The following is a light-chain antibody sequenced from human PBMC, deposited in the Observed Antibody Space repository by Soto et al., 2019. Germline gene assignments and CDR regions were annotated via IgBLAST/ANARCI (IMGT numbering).Light chain of an antibody. CDR3: SSYISTNTLVV. CDR1: RGDVDSYNY. J-gene: IGLJ3*02. Sequence: QSVLTQPASVSGSPGQSITISCTGTRGDVDSYNYVSWYQQYPGKAPKLMIYGVSNRPSGVSNRFSGSKSGNTASLTISGLQAEDEADYYCSSYISTNTLVVFGGGTKLTVL. CDR2: GVS. V-gene: IGLV2-14*01.